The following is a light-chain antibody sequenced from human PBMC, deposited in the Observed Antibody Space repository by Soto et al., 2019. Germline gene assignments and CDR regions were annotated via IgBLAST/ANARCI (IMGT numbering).Light chain of an antibody. J-gene: IGKJ5*01. CDR1: QSVSSY. CDR3: QQYKNWPL. V-gene: IGKV3-15*01. Sequence: EIVLTQSPATLSLSPGERATLSVRASQSVSSYLAWYQQKPGQAPRLLLYGASTRATGIPVSLSGSAFGTEFTLTISRMQSEDFAVYYCQQYKNWPLFGQGTRLEIK. CDR2: GAS.